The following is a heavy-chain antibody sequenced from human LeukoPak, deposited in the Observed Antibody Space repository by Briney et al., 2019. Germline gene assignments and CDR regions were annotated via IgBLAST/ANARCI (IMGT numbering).Heavy chain of an antibody. D-gene: IGHD6-13*01. CDR2: ISSSSSTI. Sequence: GSLRLSCAVSGFTFSNYNMNWIRQAPGKGLEWVSHISSSSSTIYYADSVKGRFTISRDNAKNSLFLQMNSLRADDTAVYYCALQRTLWQQLLDYWGQGTLVTVSS. CDR3: ALQRTLWQQLLDY. J-gene: IGHJ4*02. V-gene: IGHV3-48*01. CDR1: GFTFSNYN.